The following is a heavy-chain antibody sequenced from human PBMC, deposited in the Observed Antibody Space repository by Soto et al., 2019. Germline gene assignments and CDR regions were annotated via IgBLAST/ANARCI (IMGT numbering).Heavy chain of an antibody. CDR2: IWYDGSNK. J-gene: IGHJ6*02. CDR1: GFTFSSYC. V-gene: IGHV3-33*01. Sequence: PGGSLRLSCAASGFTFSSYCIHWVRRAPCKGLEWVAVIWYDGSNKYYADSVKGRFTISRDNSKNTLYLQMNSLRAEDTAVYYCARDHGSPKSPVDYYYYYGMDVCGQGTTVTFSS. D-gene: IGHD2-2*03. CDR3: ARDHGSPKSPVDYYYYYGMDV.